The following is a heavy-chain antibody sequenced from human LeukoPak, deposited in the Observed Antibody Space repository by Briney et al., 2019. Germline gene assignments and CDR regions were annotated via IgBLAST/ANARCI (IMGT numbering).Heavy chain of an antibody. CDR3: AKEGLLLWFGELLDRYFDY. Sequence: GSLRLSCAASGFIFSSYAMRWVRQAAGKGLVWVSALSGSGGSRYYADSVMGRFTISRDDSKNTMYLQMNSLRAEDTAVYYCAKEGLLLWFGELLDRYFDYWGQGTLVTVSS. J-gene: IGHJ4*02. CDR2: LSGSGGSR. CDR1: GFIFSSYA. V-gene: IGHV3-23*01. D-gene: IGHD3-10*01.